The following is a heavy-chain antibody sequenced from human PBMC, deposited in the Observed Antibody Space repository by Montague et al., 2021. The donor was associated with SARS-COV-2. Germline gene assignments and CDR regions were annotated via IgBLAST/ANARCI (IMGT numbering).Heavy chain of an antibody. CDR2: INQGGAP. D-gene: IGHD3-9*01. CDR1: RGSFSNYY. CDR3: ARGRPVQGSFRHFGSISSGALDI. V-gene: IGHV4-34*01. Sequence: SETLSLTCAVYRGSFSNYYWTWIRQSPGKGLEWIGEINQGGAPNYTPPPQSRVTISLDTSKKQISLKFNSVTVADTAVFFCARGRPVQGSFRHFGSISSGALDIWAQGSLVIVSS. J-gene: IGHJ3*02.